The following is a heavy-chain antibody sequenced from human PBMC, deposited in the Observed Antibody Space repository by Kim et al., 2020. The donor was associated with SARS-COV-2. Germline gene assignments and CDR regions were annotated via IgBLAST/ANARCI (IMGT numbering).Heavy chain of an antibody. V-gene: IGHV4-59*01. D-gene: IGHD2-15*01. CDR2: IYYSGST. CDR1: GGSISSYY. CDR3: ARGPKIPQNYCSGGSCYPYYYYGMDV. J-gene: IGHJ6*02. Sequence: SETLSLTCTVSGGSISSYYWSWIRQPPGKGLEWIGYIYYSGSTNYNPSLKSRVTISVDTSKNQFSLKLSSVTAADTAVYYCARGPKIPQNYCSGGSCYPYYYYGMDVWGQGTTVTVSS.